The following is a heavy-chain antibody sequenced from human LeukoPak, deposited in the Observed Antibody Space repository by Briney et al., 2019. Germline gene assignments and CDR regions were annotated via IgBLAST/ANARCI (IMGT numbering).Heavy chain of an antibody. J-gene: IGHJ4*02. CDR3: ARTGDWSYFDY. CDR1: GDSISSGSYY. V-gene: IGHV4-61*02. CDR2: IYTSGST. Sequence: NPSETLSLTCTVSGDSISSGSYYWSWIRQPAGKGLEWIGRIYTSGSTNYNPSLKSRVTISVDTSKNQFSLKLSSVTAADTAVYYCARTGDWSYFDYWGQGTLVTVSS. D-gene: IGHD2-21*02.